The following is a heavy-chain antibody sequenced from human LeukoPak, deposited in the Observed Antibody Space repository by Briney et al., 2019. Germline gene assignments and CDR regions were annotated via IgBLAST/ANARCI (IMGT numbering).Heavy chain of an antibody. CDR3: AKRLVADD. V-gene: IGHV3-23*01. CDR1: GFTFSRHG. D-gene: IGHD2-21*01. J-gene: IGHJ4*02. CDR2: ISGSGDTT. Sequence: GGSLRLSCAPSGFTFSRHGMHWVRQAPGKGLERVSAISGSGDTTYYADSVKGRFAISRDNSKNTLYLQMNSLRAEDTAVYYCAKRLVADDWGQGTLVTVSS.